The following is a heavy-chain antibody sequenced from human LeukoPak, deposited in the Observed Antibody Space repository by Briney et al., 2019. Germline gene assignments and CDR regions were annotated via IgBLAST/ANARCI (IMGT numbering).Heavy chain of an antibody. J-gene: IGHJ4*02. V-gene: IGHV3-53*01. CDR3: AKALGATPVDY. Sequence: GGSLRLSCAASEFTVSNIYMSWVRQAPGKGLEWVSVIYSGGTTHYADSVKGRFTVSRDNSKNTLYPQMNSLRAEDTAVYYCAKALGATPVDYWGQGTLVTVSS. D-gene: IGHD3-10*01. CDR1: EFTVSNIY. CDR2: IYSGGTT.